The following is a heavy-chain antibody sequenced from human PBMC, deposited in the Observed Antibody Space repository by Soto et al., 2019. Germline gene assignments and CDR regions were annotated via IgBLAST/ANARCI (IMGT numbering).Heavy chain of an antibody. V-gene: IGHV3-30*18. CDR1: GFTFSSYG. D-gene: IGHD5-18*01. Sequence: QVQLVESGGGVVQPGRSLRLSCAASGFTFSSYGMHWVRQAPGKGLEWVAVISYDGSNKYYADSVKGRFTISRDNSKNTLYLQMNSLRAEDTAVYYCEKDLPLMSPVDTAMVTPGVYWGKGTLVNVSS. CDR3: EKDLPLMSPVDTAMVTPGVY. CDR2: ISYDGSNK. J-gene: IGHJ4*02.